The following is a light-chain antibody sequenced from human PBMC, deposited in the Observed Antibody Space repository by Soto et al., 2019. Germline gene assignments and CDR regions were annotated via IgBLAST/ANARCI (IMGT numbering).Light chain of an antibody. Sequence: NFMLTQPHSLSGSPGKTITISCTGTSGSITSNYVQWYQQRQGSAPIIVIYEDNQRPSRVPDRFSGSIDRSSNSASLSISRLKTEDEADYYCQSYDTNSVVFGGGTKLTVL. CDR1: SGSITSNY. CDR2: EDN. CDR3: QSYDTNSVV. V-gene: IGLV6-57*02. J-gene: IGLJ2*01.